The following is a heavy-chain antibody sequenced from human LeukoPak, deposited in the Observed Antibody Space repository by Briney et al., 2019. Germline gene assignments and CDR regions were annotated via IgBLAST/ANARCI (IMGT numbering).Heavy chain of an antibody. V-gene: IGHV3-23*01. CDR3: AKRPLHGSGGFYTFEY. CDR1: GFTFSTYA. J-gene: IGHJ4*02. Sequence: GGSLRLSCAASGFTFSTYAMSWVRQAPGKGLEWVSTIIGSGGSTYYADSVKGRFTISRDNSENTLYLQMNSLRAEDTAVYYCAKRPLHGSGGFYTFEYWGQGTLVTVSS. D-gene: IGHD3-10*01. CDR2: IIGSGGST.